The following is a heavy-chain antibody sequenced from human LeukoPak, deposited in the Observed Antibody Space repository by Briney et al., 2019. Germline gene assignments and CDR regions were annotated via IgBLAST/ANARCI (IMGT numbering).Heavy chain of an antibody. V-gene: IGHV3-30*07. CDR3: ASTEMATIFDY. Sequence: GGSLRLSCAASGFTFSSYAMHWVRQAPGKGLEWVAVISYDGSNKYYADSVKGRFTISRDNAKNSLYLQMNSLRAEDTAVYYCASTEMATIFDYWGQGTLVTVSS. CDR1: GFTFSSYA. D-gene: IGHD5-24*01. CDR2: ISYDGSNK. J-gene: IGHJ4*02.